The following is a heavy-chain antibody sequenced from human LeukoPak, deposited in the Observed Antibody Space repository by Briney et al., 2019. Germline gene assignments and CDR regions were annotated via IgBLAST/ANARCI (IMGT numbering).Heavy chain of an antibody. CDR1: GFTFSNYG. V-gene: IGHV3-33*01. J-gene: IGHJ6*02. Sequence: GGSLRLSCAASGFTFSNYGIHWVRQAPGKGLEWVAVIWYDGSNKYYADSVKGRFTISGDNSKNTLYLQMNSLRAEDTAVYYCARKRGFGNYYYYGMDVWGQGTTVTVSS. D-gene: IGHD3-10*01. CDR2: IWYDGSNK. CDR3: ARKRGFGNYYYYGMDV.